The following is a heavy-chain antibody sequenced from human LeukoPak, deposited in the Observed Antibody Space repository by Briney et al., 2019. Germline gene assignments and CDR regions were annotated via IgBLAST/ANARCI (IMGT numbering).Heavy chain of an antibody. CDR1: GFTFSSYG. CDR2: ISSSSSYI. CDR3: ARYFQWLLYFDY. V-gene: IGHV3-21*01. J-gene: IGHJ4*02. D-gene: IGHD3-22*01. Sequence: GGSLRLSCAASGFTFSSYGMHWVRQAPGKGLEWVSSISSSSSYIYYADSVKGRFTISRDNAKNSLYLQMNSLRAEDTAVYYCARYFQWLLYFDYWGQGTLVTVSS.